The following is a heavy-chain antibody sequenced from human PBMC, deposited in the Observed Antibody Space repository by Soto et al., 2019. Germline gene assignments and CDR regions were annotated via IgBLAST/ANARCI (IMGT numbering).Heavy chain of an antibody. CDR2: INHSGST. CDR1: VGSVTGYY. J-gene: IGHJ6*02. CDR3: ASESGDYYYGMDV. Sequence: SETLSHTCAAYVGSVTGYYWSWIRQPPGKGLEWIGEINHSGSTNYNPSLKSRVTISVDTSKNQFSLKLSSVTAADTAVYSCASESGDYYYGMDVWVQGTTVT. D-gene: IGHD3-10*01. V-gene: IGHV4-34*01.